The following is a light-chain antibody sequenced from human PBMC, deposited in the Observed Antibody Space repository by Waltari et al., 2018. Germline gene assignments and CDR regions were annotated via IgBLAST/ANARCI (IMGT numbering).Light chain of an antibody. CDR2: AAS. V-gene: IGKV3-20*01. CDR1: QYITGGW. J-gene: IGKJ4*01. CDR3: QQYDGSVVT. Sequence: EIVLTPSPGTLSLSPGERVSLSCRASQYITGGWMTWYHQKPGQAPRLLIYAASTRAPGVPDRFSGSGSETDFALTISRLEPEDSGVYCCQQYDGSVVTFGGGTKVEIK.